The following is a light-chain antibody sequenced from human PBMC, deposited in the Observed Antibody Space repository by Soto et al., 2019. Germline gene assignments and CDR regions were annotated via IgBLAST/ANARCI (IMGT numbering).Light chain of an antibody. CDR3: QQYNSSSPWT. V-gene: IGKV1-5*01. J-gene: IGKJ1*01. CDR1: LSISTW. Sequence: DLQMTQSPSTLSAWIGDTVTITCRASLSISTWLACFQQKPGKAPNLLIYDASSFESGVPSRFSGCGSGTEFTLTISSLQPDDFATYYCQQYNSSSPWTFGQGTKVEIK. CDR2: DAS.